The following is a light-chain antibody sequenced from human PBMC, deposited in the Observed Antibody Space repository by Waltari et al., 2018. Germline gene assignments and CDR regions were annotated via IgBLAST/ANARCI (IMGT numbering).Light chain of an antibody. CDR1: PLGGDVYDY. CDR3: LSYTRNDWV. CDR2: DVT. Sequence: QSDLTQPRSVSGSPGQSVTFACTGTPLGGDVYDYVSWYQPHPDKPPKLILYDVTKRPSGVPDRFSGSKSGNTASLTISGLQPEDEANYYCLSYTRNDWVFGGGTKLTVL. V-gene: IGLV2-11*01. J-gene: IGLJ3*02.